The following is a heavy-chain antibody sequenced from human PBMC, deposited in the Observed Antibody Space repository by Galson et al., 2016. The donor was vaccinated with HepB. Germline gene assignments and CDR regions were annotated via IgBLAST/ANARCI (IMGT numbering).Heavy chain of an antibody. J-gene: IGHJ4*02. CDR1: GDSVSSVSAS. D-gene: IGHD6-19*01. CDR3: GRESDSGWSDY. Sequence: CAISGDSVSSVSASWNWIRQSPSRGFEWLGRTYYRSKWYHDYAVSLISRIAISPATYENQFSLQLNSATPEDTAIYYCGRESDSGWSDYWGQGSLVTVSS. V-gene: IGHV6-1*01. CDR2: TYYRSKWYH.